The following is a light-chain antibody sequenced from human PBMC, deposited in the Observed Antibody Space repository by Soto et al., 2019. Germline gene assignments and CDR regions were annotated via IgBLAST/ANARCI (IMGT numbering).Light chain of an antibody. CDR1: SSNIGSNS. Sequence: QLVLTQPPSASGTPGQRVTISCSGSSSNIGSNSVNWYQQLPGTAPKLLIYSNNHRPSGVPDRFSGSKSGTSASLAISGLQSEDEDDYYCAAWDDSLNGPVFGGGTKLTVL. CDR3: AAWDDSLNGPV. CDR2: SNN. J-gene: IGLJ3*02. V-gene: IGLV1-44*01.